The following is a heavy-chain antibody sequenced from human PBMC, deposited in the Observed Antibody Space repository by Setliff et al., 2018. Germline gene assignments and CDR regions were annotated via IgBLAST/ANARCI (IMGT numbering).Heavy chain of an antibody. CDR3: ARDHVYGSQYYYYYYGMDV. V-gene: IGHV3-7*01. Sequence: GGSLRLSCAASGFTFSRYWMSWVRQAPGKGLEWVANIKQDGSEKYYVDSVKGRFTISRDNAKNSLYLQMNSLRAEDTAVYYCARDHVYGSQYYYYYYGMDVWGQGSTVTVSS. D-gene: IGHD3-10*01. CDR1: GFTFSRYW. J-gene: IGHJ6*02. CDR2: IKQDGSEK.